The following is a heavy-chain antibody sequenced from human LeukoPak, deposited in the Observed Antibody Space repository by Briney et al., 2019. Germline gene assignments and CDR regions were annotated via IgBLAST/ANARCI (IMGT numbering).Heavy chain of an antibody. CDR2: IRNDGSKK. CDR1: GFTFSGYG. D-gene: IGHD2-2*01. Sequence: PGGSLRLSCAASGFTFSGYGMHWVRQAPDKGLEWVAFIRNDGSKKYSADSVKGRFTISRDNSKNTVYLQMNSLRAEDTAVYYCAKDQSSFCSRSSCYALHYWGQGTLVTVSS. V-gene: IGHV3-30*02. CDR3: AKDQSSFCSRSSCYALHY. J-gene: IGHJ4*02.